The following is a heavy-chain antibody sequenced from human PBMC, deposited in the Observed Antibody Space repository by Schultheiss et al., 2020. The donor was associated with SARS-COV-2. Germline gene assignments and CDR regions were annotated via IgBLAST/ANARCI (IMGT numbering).Heavy chain of an antibody. CDR3: ARRFSWRDPNYYYYGMDV. J-gene: IGHJ6*02. V-gene: IGHV4-61*08. CDR2: IYYSGST. CDR1: GGSISSGGYY. D-gene: IGHD3-3*01. Sequence: SETLSLTCTVSGGSISSGGYYWSWIRQHPGKGLEWIGYIYYSGSTNYNPSLKSRVTISVDTSKNQFSLKLSSVTAADTAVYYCARRFSWRDPNYYYYGMDVWGQGTTVTVSS.